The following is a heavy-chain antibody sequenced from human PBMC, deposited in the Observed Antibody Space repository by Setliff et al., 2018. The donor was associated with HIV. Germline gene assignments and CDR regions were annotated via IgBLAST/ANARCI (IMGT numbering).Heavy chain of an antibody. Sequence: PSETLSLTCAVSGYSISSDYYWGWIRQPPGKGLEWIGRIYTSGSTNYNPSLKSRVTMSVDTSKNQFSLKLSSVTAADTAVYYCASDHLGTMIVVADDAFDIWGQGTMVTVSS. D-gene: IGHD3-22*01. CDR1: GYSISSDYY. CDR3: ASDHLGTMIVVADDAFDI. J-gene: IGHJ3*02. CDR2: IYTSGST. V-gene: IGHV4-38-2*01.